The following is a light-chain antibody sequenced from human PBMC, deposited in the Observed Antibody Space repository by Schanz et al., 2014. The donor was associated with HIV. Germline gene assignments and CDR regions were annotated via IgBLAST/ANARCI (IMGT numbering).Light chain of an antibody. CDR2: GNS. CDR3: AAWDDGLSGRV. CDR1: NSNIGNIY. Sequence: QSVLTQPPSVSAAPGQKVTISCSGSNSNIGNIYVSWYQQLPGTAPKLLIYGNSNRPSGVPDRFSGSKSGTAASLAISGLQSEDEGDYYCAAWDDGLSGRVFGGGTKLTVL. J-gene: IGLJ2*01. V-gene: IGLV1-47*02.